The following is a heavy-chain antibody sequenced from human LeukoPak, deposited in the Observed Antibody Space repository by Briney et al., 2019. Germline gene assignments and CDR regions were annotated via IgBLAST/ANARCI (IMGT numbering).Heavy chain of an antibody. J-gene: IGHJ4*02. V-gene: IGHV3-48*03. D-gene: IGHD6-19*01. Sequence: PGRSLRLSCAASGFXFSSYEINWVRQAPGKGREWISDMTSGGSTMFYADSVKGRFTISRDNARHSLSLQMNSLRAEDTAVYYCATGGWDRAVAERFFYFDFWGQGTLVTVSS. CDR3: ATGGWDRAVAERFFYFDF. CDR2: MTSGGSTM. CDR1: GFXFSSYE.